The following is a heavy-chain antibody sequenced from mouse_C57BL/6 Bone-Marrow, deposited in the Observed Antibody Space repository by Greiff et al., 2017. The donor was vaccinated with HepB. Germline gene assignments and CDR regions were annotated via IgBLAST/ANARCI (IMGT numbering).Heavy chain of an antibody. J-gene: IGHJ4*01. D-gene: IGHD2-9*01. Sequence: EVQLQQSGPVLVKPGPSVKISCKASGFTFTDYYMHWVKQSHGKSLEWIGLVYPYNCDTSYNQKFKGKATLTVDTSSSTAYMARNILTAEDSAVYYCARSLLWLRDAMDYWGQGTSVTVSS. V-gene: IGHV1-36*01. CDR2: VYPYNCDT. CDR3: ARSLLWLRDAMDY. CDR1: GFTFTDYY.